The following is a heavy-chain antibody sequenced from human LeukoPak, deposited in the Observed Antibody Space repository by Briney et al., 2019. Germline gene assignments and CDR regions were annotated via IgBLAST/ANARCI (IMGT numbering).Heavy chain of an antibody. CDR3: ARQGYDSGFDY. V-gene: IGHV3-66*04. CDR2: LFSGGDT. J-gene: IGHJ4*01. Sequence: GGSLRLSCAASGFSFSRYYMSWVRQAPGKGLEWVSVLFSGGDTYEPDSVKDRFSISRDSSRETLFLQMNSLRADDTAVYYCARQGYDSGFDYWGHGTMVTVSS. D-gene: IGHD5-12*01. CDR1: GFSFSRYY.